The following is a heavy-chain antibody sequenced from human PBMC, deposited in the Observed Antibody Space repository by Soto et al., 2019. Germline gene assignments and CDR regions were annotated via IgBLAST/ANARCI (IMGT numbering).Heavy chain of an antibody. CDR1: GYTFTSYY. V-gene: IGHV1-46*01. CDR3: ARVGELFYYYYGMDV. CDR2: INPSGGST. Sequence: ASVKVSCKASGYTFTSYYMHWVRQAPGQGLEWMGIINPSGGSTSYAQKLQGRVTMTRDTSTSTVYMELSSLRSEDTAVYYCARVGELFYYYYGMDVWGQGTTVTVS. D-gene: IGHD3-10*01. J-gene: IGHJ6*02.